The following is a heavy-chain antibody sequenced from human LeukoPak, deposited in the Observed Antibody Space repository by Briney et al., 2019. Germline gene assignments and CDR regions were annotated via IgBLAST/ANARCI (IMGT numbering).Heavy chain of an antibody. V-gene: IGHV4-59*01. CDR3: ARGLNNRKSGRRFDVFEI. CDR1: GGSISTYY. CDR2: VYYSGST. D-gene: IGHD1-14*01. J-gene: IGHJ3*02. Sequence: SETLSLTCTVSGGSISTYYWSWIRQPPGKGLHWIGYVYYSGSTNYNPSLKGRVTISADTSKNQFSLRLSSVTAADTAVYYCARGLNNRKSGRRFDVFEIWGQGTMVTVSS.